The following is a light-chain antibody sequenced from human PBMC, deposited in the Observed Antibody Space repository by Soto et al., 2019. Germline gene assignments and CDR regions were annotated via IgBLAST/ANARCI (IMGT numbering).Light chain of an antibody. CDR1: SSDVGGYNY. J-gene: IGLJ1*01. CDR3: SSYTSSSTYV. V-gene: IGLV2-14*01. Sequence: QSALPQPASVSGSPGQSITISCTGTSSDVGGYNYVSWYQQHPGKAPKLMIYDVSNRPSGVSNRFSGSKSGNTASLTISGLQAEDEADYYCSSYTSSSTYVFATGTKVTVL. CDR2: DVS.